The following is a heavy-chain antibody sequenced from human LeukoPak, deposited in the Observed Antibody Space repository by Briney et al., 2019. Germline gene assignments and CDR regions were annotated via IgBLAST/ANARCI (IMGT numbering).Heavy chain of an antibody. CDR2: HYYNGDT. CDR1: GGLTGSGTYY. Sequence: SETLSLTCTVSGGLTGSGTYYWGRIRQPPGKGLEWIGSHYYNGDTYYNPSLKSRVSISVDTSKSQFSLRLTSVTAADTAMYFCGRAPSFWGQGILVTVSS. CDR3: GRAPSF. J-gene: IGHJ4*02. V-gene: IGHV4-39*01. D-gene: IGHD2-2*01.